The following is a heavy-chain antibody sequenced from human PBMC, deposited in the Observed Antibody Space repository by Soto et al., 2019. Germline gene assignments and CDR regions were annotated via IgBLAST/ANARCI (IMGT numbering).Heavy chain of an antibody. CDR2: IIPIFGTA. J-gene: IGHJ6*02. CDR3: ARLVPAAGDYYGMDV. V-gene: IGHV1-69*12. Sequence: QVQLVQSGAEVKKPGSSVKVSCKASGGTFSSYAISWVRQAPGQGLEWMGGIIPIFGTANYAQKFQGRVTITANESTSTAYMELSSLSSEDTAVYYCARLVPAAGDYYGMDVWGQGTTVTVSS. D-gene: IGHD2-2*01. CDR1: GGTFSSYA.